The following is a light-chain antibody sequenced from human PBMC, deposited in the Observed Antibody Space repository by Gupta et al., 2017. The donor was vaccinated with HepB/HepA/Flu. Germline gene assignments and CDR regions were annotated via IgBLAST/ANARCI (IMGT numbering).Light chain of an antibody. J-gene: IGLJ2*01. CDR2: DVS. V-gene: IGLV2-14*03. CDR1: SSDVGAYNH. Sequence: RAITISCTGPSSDVGAYNHVSWDQQHPYKGPPLLLYDVSLRPSGVPPRFSGSKSGNTASLTISGLPEEDEADYYCCALTTKNSLFFGGGTNLTVL. CDR3: CALTTKNSLF.